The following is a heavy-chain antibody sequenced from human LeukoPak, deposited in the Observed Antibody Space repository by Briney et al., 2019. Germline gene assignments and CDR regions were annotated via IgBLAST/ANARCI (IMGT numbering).Heavy chain of an antibody. D-gene: IGHD5-12*01. V-gene: IGHV3-23*01. CDR1: GFTFSSYA. J-gene: IGHJ4*02. CDR2: ISGRGGST. Sequence: GGSLRLSCAASGFTFSSYAMSWVRQAPGKGLEWVSGISGRGGSTYYADSVKGRFAISRDNSQNTLYLQMNSLRAEDTAVYYCAKLQSTGYDLARGFDYWGQGTLVTVSS. CDR3: AKLQSTGYDLARGFDY.